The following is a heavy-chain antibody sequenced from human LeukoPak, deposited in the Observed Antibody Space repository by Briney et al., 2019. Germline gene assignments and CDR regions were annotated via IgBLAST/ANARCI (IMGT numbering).Heavy chain of an antibody. D-gene: IGHD6-13*01. V-gene: IGHV3-30-3*01. Sequence: GRSLRLSCAASGFTFSSYAMHWVRQAPGKGLEWVAVISYDGSNKYYADSVKGRFTISRDNSKNTLYLQMNSLRAEDTAVYYCARDARYSSSWYPFDYWGQGTLVTVSS. CDR2: ISYDGSNK. CDR1: GFTFSSYA. J-gene: IGHJ4*02. CDR3: ARDARYSSSWYPFDY.